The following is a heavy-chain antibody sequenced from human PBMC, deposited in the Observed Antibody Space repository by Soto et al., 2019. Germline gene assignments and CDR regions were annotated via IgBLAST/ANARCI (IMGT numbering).Heavy chain of an antibody. J-gene: IGHJ3*02. CDR3: ARDRRWGSGSYYWAFDI. CDR2: INPSGGST. Sequence: ASVKVSCKASGYTFTSYYMHWVRQAPGQGLEWIGIINPSGGSTSYAQKFQGRVTMTRDTSTSTVYMELSSLRSEDTAVYYCARDRRWGSGSYYWAFDIWGQGTMVTVSS. V-gene: IGHV1-46*01. CDR1: GYTFTSYY. D-gene: IGHD3-10*01.